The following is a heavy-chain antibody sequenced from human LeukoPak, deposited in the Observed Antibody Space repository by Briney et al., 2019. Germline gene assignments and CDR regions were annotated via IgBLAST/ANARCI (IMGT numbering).Heavy chain of an antibody. V-gene: IGHV1-8*03. J-gene: IGHJ4*02. CDR1: LYTFTSYD. CDR3: GRGLRIRGVIIGY. CDR2: MNPNSGNT. Sequence: ASVTVSCTASLYTFTSYDINGVRQATGQGVEWMGWMNPNSGNTGYAQDFEGRVTITSNTTINTAYIELMSLRSEDTAVYYCGRGLRIRGVIIGYWGWGTVVIVSS. D-gene: IGHD3-10*01.